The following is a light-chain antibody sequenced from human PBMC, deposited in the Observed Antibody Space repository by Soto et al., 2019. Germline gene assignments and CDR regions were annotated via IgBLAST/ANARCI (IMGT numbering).Light chain of an antibody. Sequence: DIQMTQSPSSLSASVGDRVTITCRARQSISSYLNWYQQKPGKAPKLLIYAASSLQSGVPSRFSGSGSVTDFTLTNSSLQPEDFAPYYCQQSYSTLWTFGQGTKVEIK. CDR3: QQSYSTLWT. V-gene: IGKV1-39*01. CDR1: QSISSY. J-gene: IGKJ1*01. CDR2: AAS.